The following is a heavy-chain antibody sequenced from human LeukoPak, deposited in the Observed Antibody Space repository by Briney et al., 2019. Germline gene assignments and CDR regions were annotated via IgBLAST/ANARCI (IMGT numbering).Heavy chain of an antibody. CDR3: ARAGGLLYLGELWGTQYFDY. CDR1: GYTFTSYG. D-gene: IGHD3-10*01. J-gene: IGHJ4*02. V-gene: IGHV1-18*01. CDR2: ISAYNGNT. Sequence: ASVKVSCKASGYTFTSYGISWVRQAPGQGLEWMGWISAYNGNTNYAQKLQGRVTMTTDTSTNTVYMELRSLRSDDTAMYYCARAGGLLYLGELWGTQYFDYWGQGILVTVSS.